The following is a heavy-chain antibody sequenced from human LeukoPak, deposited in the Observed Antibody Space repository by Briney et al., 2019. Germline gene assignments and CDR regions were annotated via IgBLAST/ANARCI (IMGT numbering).Heavy chain of an antibody. D-gene: IGHD5-24*01. CDR1: GGSISSSSYY. CDR2: IYYSGST. CDR3: ARRQGMATSNDH. Sequence: SETLSLTCTVSGGSISSSSYYWGWIRQPPGKGLEWIGSIYYSGSTYYNPSLKSRLTISVDTSKNQFSLKVSSVTAADTAVYYCARRQGMATSNDHWGQGTLVTVSS. V-gene: IGHV4-39*01. J-gene: IGHJ4*02.